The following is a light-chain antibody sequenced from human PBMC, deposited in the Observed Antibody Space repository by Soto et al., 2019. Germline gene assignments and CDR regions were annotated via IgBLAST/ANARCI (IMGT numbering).Light chain of an antibody. V-gene: IGKV3-20*01. Sequence: EIVLTQSPGTLSLSPGERATLSCRASQSVSSSYLAWYQQKPGQAPWLLIYGASTRATDIPDRFSGSGSGIDFSLTISRLEPEDFAVYYCQQYGSSPRGTFGQGTKVEIK. J-gene: IGKJ1*01. CDR3: QQYGSSPRGT. CDR2: GAS. CDR1: QSVSSSY.